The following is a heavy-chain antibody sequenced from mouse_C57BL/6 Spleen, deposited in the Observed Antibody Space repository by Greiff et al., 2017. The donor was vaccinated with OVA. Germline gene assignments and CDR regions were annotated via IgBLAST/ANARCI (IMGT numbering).Heavy chain of an antibody. D-gene: IGHD2-4*01. CDR2: IWWDDDK. Sequence: QVTLQVSGPGILQPSQTLSLTCSFSGFSLSTFGMGVGWIRQPSGKGLEWLAHIWWDDDKYYNPALKSRRTISKDTSKDHVFRKSANVDTADTATYYCARIDYDPQFAYWGQGTLVTVSA. J-gene: IGHJ3*01. CDR3: ARIDYDPQFAY. V-gene: IGHV8-8*01. CDR1: GFSLSTFGMG.